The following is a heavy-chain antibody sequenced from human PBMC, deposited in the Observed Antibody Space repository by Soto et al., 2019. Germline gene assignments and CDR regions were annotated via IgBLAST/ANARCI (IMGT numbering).Heavy chain of an antibody. CDR1: GFTFSSFW. CDR2: MNSDGSIT. V-gene: IGHV3-74*01. D-gene: IGHD4-17*01. Sequence: EVQLVESGGGLVQPGGSLRLSCAASGFTFSSFWMHWVRQAPGKGLVWVSRMNSDGSITNYADSVRGLFTISRDNAKNTLYIQMNSLRAEDTAVYYCTRSGDADYEPRGDDFDIWGQGKMVTVSS. CDR3: TRSGDADYEPRGDDFDI. J-gene: IGHJ3*02.